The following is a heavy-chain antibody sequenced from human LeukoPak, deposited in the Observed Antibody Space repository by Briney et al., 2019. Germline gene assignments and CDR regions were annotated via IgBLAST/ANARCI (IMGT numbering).Heavy chain of an antibody. V-gene: IGHV3-30*04. CDR1: GFTFSSYP. D-gene: IGHD3-22*01. Sequence: QTGGSLRLSCAASGFTFSSYPMHWVRQAPGKGLEWVAVISYDGIDKNYADSVKGRFTISRDNSKNTLYLQMNSLRAEDTAVYYCAKWGSDSSGYYSSYYYYYMDVWGKGTTVTVSS. CDR2: ISYDGIDK. CDR3: AKWGSDSSGYYSSYYYYYMDV. J-gene: IGHJ6*03.